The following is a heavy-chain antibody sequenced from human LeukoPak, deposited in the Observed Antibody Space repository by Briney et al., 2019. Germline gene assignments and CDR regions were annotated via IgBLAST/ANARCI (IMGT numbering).Heavy chain of an antibody. J-gene: IGHJ3*01. CDR1: GFTFNSYW. Sequence: GGSLRLSCAASGFTFNSYWMSWVRQAPGKGLEWVANINRDGSEAYYADSVKGRFTISRDNAKNTLYLQMNGLRVEDTAIYYCAREFTVGPTQTDAFDVWGQGTMVTVSS. D-gene: IGHD1-26*01. CDR2: INRDGSEA. V-gene: IGHV3-7*01. CDR3: AREFTVGPTQTDAFDV.